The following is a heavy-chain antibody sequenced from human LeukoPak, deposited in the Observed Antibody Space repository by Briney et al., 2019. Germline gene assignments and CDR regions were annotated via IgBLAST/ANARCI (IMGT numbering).Heavy chain of an antibody. D-gene: IGHD3-22*01. CDR2: ISSSGSNI. Sequence: GGSLRLSCAASGFTFSDYYMSWIRQAPGKGLEWVSYISSSGSNIYYADSVKGRFTISRDNAKNSLYLQMNSLRAEDTAVYYCARGNYYDSSGYYYYYYYMDVWGKGTTVTVSS. CDR1: GFTFSDYY. V-gene: IGHV3-11*04. CDR3: ARGNYYDSSGYYYYYYYMDV. J-gene: IGHJ6*03.